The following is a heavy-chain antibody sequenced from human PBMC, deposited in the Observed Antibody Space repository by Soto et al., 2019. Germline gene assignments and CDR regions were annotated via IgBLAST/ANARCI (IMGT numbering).Heavy chain of an antibody. CDR1: GYTFTSYY. CDR2: INPSGGST. Sequence: GASVKVSCKASGYTFTSYYMHWVRQAPGQGLEWMGIINPSGGSTSYAQKFQGRVTMTRDTSTSTVYMELSSLRSEDTAVYYCARADAGVGATYYYGMDVWGQGTTVTVSS. J-gene: IGHJ6*02. CDR3: ARADAGVGATYYYGMDV. V-gene: IGHV1-46*01. D-gene: IGHD1-26*01.